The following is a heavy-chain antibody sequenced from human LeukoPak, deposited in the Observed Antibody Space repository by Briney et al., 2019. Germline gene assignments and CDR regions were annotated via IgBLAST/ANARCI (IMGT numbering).Heavy chain of an antibody. CDR3: ARELSMVRGVNDY. Sequence: GGSLRLSCAASGFTFSSYGMHWVRQAPGKGLEWVAVIWYDGSNKYYADSVKRRFTISRDNSKNTLYLQMNSLRAEDTAVYYCARELSMVRGVNDYWGQGTLVTVSS. D-gene: IGHD3-10*01. J-gene: IGHJ4*02. CDR2: IWYDGSNK. V-gene: IGHV3-33*01. CDR1: GFTFSSYG.